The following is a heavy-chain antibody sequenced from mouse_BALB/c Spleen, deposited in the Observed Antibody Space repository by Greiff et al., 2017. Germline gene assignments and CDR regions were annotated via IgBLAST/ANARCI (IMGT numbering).Heavy chain of an antibody. J-gene: IGHJ4*01. CDR2: IWAGGST. Sequence: VMLVESGPGLVAPSQSLSITCTVSGFSLTSYGVHWVRQPPGKGLEWLGVIWAGGSTNYNSALMSRLSISKDNSKSQVFLKMNSLQTDDTAMYYCARGYYGNYYYYAMDYWGQGTSVTVSS. CDR1: GFSLTSYG. V-gene: IGHV2-9*02. D-gene: IGHD2-1*01. CDR3: ARGYYGNYYYYAMDY.